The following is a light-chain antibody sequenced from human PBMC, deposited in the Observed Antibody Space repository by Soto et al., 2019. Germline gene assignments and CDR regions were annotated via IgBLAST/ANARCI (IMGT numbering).Light chain of an antibody. CDR3: SSSAGSTNLI. V-gene: IGLV2-8*01. J-gene: IGLJ2*01. CDR2: EVS. CDR1: SSDVGGHNY. Sequence: QSALTQPPSASGSPGQSVTISCTGTSSDVGGHNYVSWYQQYPGKAPKLMIYEVSKRPSGVTDRFSGSKSVNTASLTVSGLQAEDEADYYCSSSAGSTNLIFGGGTKLTVL.